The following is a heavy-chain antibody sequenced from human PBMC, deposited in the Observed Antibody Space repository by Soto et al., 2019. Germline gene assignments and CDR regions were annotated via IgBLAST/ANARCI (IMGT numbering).Heavy chain of an antibody. J-gene: IGHJ3*02. Sequence: DVQLTESGGGLVQPGGSLILSCGASGFSFGSGWMAWVRQAPGKGLERVANIRKDGSQEHYADSVRGRFSVSRDNAKDLLYKQMNSLRLEDTAVYYCTRDANYRDDSAYYDVFDIWGQGTMVTVSS. CDR2: IRKDGSQE. CDR1: GFSFGSGW. V-gene: IGHV3-7*05. D-gene: IGHD3-16*01. CDR3: TRDANYRDDSAYYDVFDI.